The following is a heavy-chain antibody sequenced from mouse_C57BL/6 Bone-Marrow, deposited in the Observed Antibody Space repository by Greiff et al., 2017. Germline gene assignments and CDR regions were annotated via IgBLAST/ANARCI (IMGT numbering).Heavy chain of an antibody. CDR3: ASGGDYGSSSYLDY. Sequence: QVQLQQPGAELVKPGASVKLSCKASGYTFTSYWMQWVKQRPGQGLEWIGELDPSDSYTNYNQKFKGKATLTVDTSSSPAYMQLSSLTSEDSAVYYCASGGDYGSSSYLDYWGQGTTLTGSS. CDR1: GYTFTSYW. D-gene: IGHD1-1*01. V-gene: IGHV1-50*01. CDR2: LDPSDSYT. J-gene: IGHJ2*01.